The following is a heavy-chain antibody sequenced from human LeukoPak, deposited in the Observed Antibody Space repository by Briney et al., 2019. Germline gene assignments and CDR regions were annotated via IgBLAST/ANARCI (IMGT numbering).Heavy chain of an antibody. D-gene: IGHD5-24*01. CDR1: GGTLSSYA. V-gene: IGHV1-69*13. J-gene: IGHJ4*02. CDR3: ARSRRDGYSWGFDY. Sequence: SVKVPCKASGGTLSSYAISWVRQAPGQGLEWMGGIIPIFGTANYAQKFQGRVTITADESTSTAYMELSSLRSEDTAVYYCARSRRDGYSWGFDYWGQGTLVTVSS. CDR2: IIPIFGTA.